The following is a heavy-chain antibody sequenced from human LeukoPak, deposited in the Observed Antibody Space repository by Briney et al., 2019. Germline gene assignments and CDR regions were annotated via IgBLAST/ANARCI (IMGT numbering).Heavy chain of an antibody. CDR3: ARDRAAARMDV. Sequence: PGRSLRLSCAASGSTFRSHGMYWVRQAPGKGLEWVAIIWYDGSNKYYADSVKGRFTISRDNSKNTLYLQMNSLRAEDTAVYYCARDRAAARMDVWGKGTTVTVSS. CDR1: GSTFRSHG. D-gene: IGHD6-13*01. J-gene: IGHJ6*04. V-gene: IGHV3-33*01. CDR2: IWYDGSNK.